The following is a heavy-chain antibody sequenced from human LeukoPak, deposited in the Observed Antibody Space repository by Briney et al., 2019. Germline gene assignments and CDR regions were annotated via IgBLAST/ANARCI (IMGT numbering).Heavy chain of an antibody. D-gene: IGHD5-18*01. CDR2: ISAYNGNT. V-gene: IGHV1-18*01. CDR1: GYTFTSYG. Sequence: ASVKVSCKASGYTFTSYGISWVRQAPGQGLEWMGWISAYNGNTNYAQKLQGRVTMTTDTSTSTAYMELRSLRSDDTAVYYCARVRGSDTAMDVAMGWFDPWGQGTLVTVSS. CDR3: ARVRGSDTAMDVAMGWFDP. J-gene: IGHJ5*02.